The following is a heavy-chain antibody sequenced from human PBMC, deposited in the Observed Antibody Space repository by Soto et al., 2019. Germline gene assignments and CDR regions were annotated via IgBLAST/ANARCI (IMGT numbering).Heavy chain of an antibody. V-gene: IGHV3-21*01. J-gene: IGHJ5*02. Sequence: EVQLVESGGGLVKPGGSLRLSCAASGFTFNTYDMNWVRQAPGKGLEWVSSITTSSAYIYYADSLKGRITISRDNAKNSLFLQMHSLRAEYTAVYYCVGSGTARLLRHSWFDTWGQGTVVTVSS. CDR3: VGSGTARLLRHSWFDT. CDR1: GFTFNTYD. CDR2: ITTSSAYI. D-gene: IGHD2-21*01.